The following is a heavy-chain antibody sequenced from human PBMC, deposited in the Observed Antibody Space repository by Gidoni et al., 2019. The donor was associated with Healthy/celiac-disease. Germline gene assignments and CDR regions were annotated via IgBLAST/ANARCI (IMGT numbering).Heavy chain of an antibody. V-gene: IGHV3-30-3*01. J-gene: IGHJ6*02. CDR2: ISYDGSNK. CDR3: ARDHERVEGGGGVLNYYYYYGMDV. Sequence: QVQLVESGGGVVQPGRSLRLSCAASGFTFSSYAMHWLRQAPGKGVEWVAVISYDGSNKYYADSVKGRFTISRDNSKNTLYLQMNSRRAEDTAVYYCARDHERVEGGGGVLNYYYYYGMDVWGQGTTVTVSS. CDR1: GFTFSSYA. D-gene: IGHD2-2*01.